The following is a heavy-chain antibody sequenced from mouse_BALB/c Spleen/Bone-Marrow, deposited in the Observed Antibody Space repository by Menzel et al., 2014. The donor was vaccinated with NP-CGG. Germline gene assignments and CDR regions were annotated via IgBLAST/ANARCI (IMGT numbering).Heavy chain of an antibody. CDR3: ARPHYNGSSYYFDY. CDR2: IRLKSNNYAT. V-gene: IGHV6-6*02. J-gene: IGHJ2*01. Sequence: EVQVEESGGGLVQPGGSMKLSCVASGFTFSNYWMNWVRQSPEKGLEWVAEIRLKSNNYATHYAESVKGRFTISRDDSKSSVYLQMNNLRAEDTGIYYCARPHYNGSSYYFDYWGQGTTLTVSS. D-gene: IGHD1-1*01. CDR1: GFTFSNYW.